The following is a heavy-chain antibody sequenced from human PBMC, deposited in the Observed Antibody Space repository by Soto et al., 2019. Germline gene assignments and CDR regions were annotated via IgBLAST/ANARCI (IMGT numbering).Heavy chain of an antibody. V-gene: IGHV1-18*01. Sequence: QVQLVQSGAEVKKPGASVKVSCKASGYTFTSYGISWVRQAPGQGLEWMGWISAYNGNTNYAQKPQGRVTMTPDTSTSTAYMERRSLRSDDTAVYYCARAETYYYGSESYDYYGMDVWGQGTTDTVSS. CDR3: ARAETYYYGSESYDYYGMDV. CDR1: GYTFTSYG. CDR2: ISAYNGNT. D-gene: IGHD3-10*01. J-gene: IGHJ6*02.